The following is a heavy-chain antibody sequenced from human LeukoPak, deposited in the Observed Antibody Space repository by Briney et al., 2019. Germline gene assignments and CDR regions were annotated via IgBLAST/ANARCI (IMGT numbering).Heavy chain of an antibody. CDR3: ARATHGSGSYYHYYYYYMDV. J-gene: IGHJ6*03. D-gene: IGHD3-10*01. CDR1: GGSISSYY. Sequence: ASVTLSLTCTVSGGSISSYYWSWIRQPPGKGLEWIGYIYYSGSTNYNPSLKSRVTISVDTSKNQFSLKLSSVTAADTAVYYCARATHGSGSYYHYYYYYMDVWGKGTTVTVSS. CDR2: IYYSGST. V-gene: IGHV4-59*01.